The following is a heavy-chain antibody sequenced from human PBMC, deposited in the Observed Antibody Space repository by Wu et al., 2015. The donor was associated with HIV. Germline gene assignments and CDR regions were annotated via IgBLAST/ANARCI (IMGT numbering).Heavy chain of an antibody. Sequence: QVQLVQSGAEVRKPKSSVKVSCKASGTTFSSHSISWIRQAPGQGLEWMGRIIPIFNTADYSQRFQGRVTITADESTNTAYMQLSSLRFDDTVIYYCATEGGYYLTTSLDSWGQGTLVTVSS. J-gene: IGHJ4*02. CDR2: IIPIFNTA. V-gene: IGHV1-69*13. CDR3: ATEGGYYLTTSLDS. CDR1: GTTFSSHS. D-gene: IGHD3-10*01.